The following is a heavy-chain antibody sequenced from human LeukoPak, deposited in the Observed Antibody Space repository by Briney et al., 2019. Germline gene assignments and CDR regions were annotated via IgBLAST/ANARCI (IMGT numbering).Heavy chain of an antibody. V-gene: IGHV1-2*06. CDR3: ARAVRDGYIDYFYYMDV. J-gene: IGHJ6*03. D-gene: IGHD5-24*01. CDR1: GYTFSDSY. CDR2: INPNSGDP. Sequence: GASVKVSCKASGYTFSDSYIHFVRQAPGQGLEWMGRINPNSGDPNYPQKFQGRVTMTRDTSISTAYMELSSLRSEDTAIYYCARAVRDGYIDYFYYMDVWGKGTTVTVSS.